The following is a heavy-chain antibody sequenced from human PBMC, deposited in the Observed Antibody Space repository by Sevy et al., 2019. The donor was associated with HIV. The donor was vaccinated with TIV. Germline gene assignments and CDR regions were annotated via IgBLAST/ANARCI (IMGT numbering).Heavy chain of an antibody. D-gene: IGHD2-8*01. CDR2: VDNDGGGT. CDR1: GFTFTNYW. V-gene: IGHV3-74*03. Sequence: GGSLRLSCAASGFTFTNYWMHWVRQAPGKGLVWVCRVDNDGGGTTYADSVKGRFTISRENAKKTVYLQMNGLRAEDSAVYYCTGDMYGIDYWGQGTLVTVSS. CDR3: TGDMYGIDY. J-gene: IGHJ4*02.